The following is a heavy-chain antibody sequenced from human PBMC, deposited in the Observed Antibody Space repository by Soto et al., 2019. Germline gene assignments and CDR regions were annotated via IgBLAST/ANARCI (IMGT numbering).Heavy chain of an antibody. CDR3: ARQDYSNYRGGMDV. D-gene: IGHD2-2*01. V-gene: IGHV5-51*07. CDR1: GYSFTSHW. Sequence: GESLKVSCKTSGYSFTSHWIAWVHQMPGKGLEWMGIIYPSDSDIRYRPSFQGQVTISVDKSISTAYLQWSSLKASDTATYYCARQDYSNYRGGMDVWGQGTTDTVSS. CDR2: IYPSDSDI. J-gene: IGHJ6*02.